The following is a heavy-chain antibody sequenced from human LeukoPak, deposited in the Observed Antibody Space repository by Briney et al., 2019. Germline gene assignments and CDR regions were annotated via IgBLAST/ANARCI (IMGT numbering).Heavy chain of an antibody. CDR1: GFTCSSYS. J-gene: IGHJ4*02. D-gene: IGHD1-26*01. V-gene: IGHV3-30*02. CDR2: IRYDGSNK. Sequence: GRSLRLSCVASGFTCSSYSLHWVRQAPGKGLEWVAFIRYDGSNKYYADSVKGRFTISRDNSKNTLYLQMNSLRAEDTAVYYCAKDHRRLTIVGATTHFDYWGQGTLVTVSS. CDR3: AKDHRRLTIVGATTHFDY.